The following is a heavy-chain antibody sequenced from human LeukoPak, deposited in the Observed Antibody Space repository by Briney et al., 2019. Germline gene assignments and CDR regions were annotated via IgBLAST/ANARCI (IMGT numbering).Heavy chain of an antibody. CDR2: ISAYNGNT. V-gene: IGHV1-18*01. J-gene: IGHJ4*02. CDR3: ARGSWFGELLYEFDY. Sequence: GASVKVSCKASGYTFTSYGISWVRQAPGQGLEWMGWISAYNGNTNYAQKLQGRVTMTTDTSTSTAYMELRSLRSDDTAVYYCARGSWFGELLYEFDYWGQGTLVTVSS. CDR1: GYTFTSYG. D-gene: IGHD3-10*01.